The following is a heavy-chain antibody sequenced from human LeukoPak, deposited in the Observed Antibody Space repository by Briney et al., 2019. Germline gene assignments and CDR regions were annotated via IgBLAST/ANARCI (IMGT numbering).Heavy chain of an antibody. CDR2: ISGSGSGGST. CDR1: GFTFSSSA. Sequence: GGSLRLSCAASGFTFSSSAMSWVRQAPGKGLEWVSSISGSGSGGSTYYADSVKGRFTISRDNSKNTLYLQMNSLRAEDTAVYYCAAYSGSRGGAFDIWGQGTMVTVSS. J-gene: IGHJ3*02. D-gene: IGHD1-26*01. V-gene: IGHV3-23*01. CDR3: AAYSGSRGGAFDI.